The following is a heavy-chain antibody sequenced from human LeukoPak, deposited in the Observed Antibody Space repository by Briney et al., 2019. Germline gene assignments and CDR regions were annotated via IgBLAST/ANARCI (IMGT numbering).Heavy chain of an antibody. CDR1: GLTFSDYY. Sequence: GGSLRLPCAASGLTFSDYYMSWIRQAPGKGLEWVSYISSSSSYTNYADSVKGRFTISRDNAKNSLYLQMSSLRAEDTAVYYCARENMGRYCSSTSCPYGMDVWGQGTTVTVSS. CDR2: ISSSSSYT. V-gene: IGHV3-11*05. CDR3: ARENMGRYCSSTSCPYGMDV. D-gene: IGHD2-2*01. J-gene: IGHJ6*02.